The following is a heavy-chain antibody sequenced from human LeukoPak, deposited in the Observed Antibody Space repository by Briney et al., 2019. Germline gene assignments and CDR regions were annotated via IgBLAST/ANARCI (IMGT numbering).Heavy chain of an antibody. CDR2: ISGSGSST. CDR1: GFTFNGYT. J-gene: IGHJ6*02. V-gene: IGHV3-23*01. CDR3: AKSPELDYYYYYGMDV. Sequence: GGSLRLSCAASGFTFNGYTMNWVRQPPGEGLKWVPSISGSGSSTYYADSVKGRFTISRDNSRNTLYLQMNSLRAEDTGVYYCAKSPELDYYYYYGMDVWGQGTTVTVSS. D-gene: IGHD1-1*01.